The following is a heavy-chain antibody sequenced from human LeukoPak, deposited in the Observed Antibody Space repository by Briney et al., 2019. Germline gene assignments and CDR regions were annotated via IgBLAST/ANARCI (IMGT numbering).Heavy chain of an antibody. Sequence: GGSLRLSCAASGFTFSTYWMSWVRQAPGKGLEWVANIKQDGSEKYYVDSVKGRFTISRDNAKNSLFLQMSSLRADDTAIYYCARAGELRYMDVWGKGTAVTVSS. CDR3: ARAGELRYMDV. CDR1: GFTFSTYW. J-gene: IGHJ6*03. V-gene: IGHV3-7*01. D-gene: IGHD3-16*01. CDR2: IKQDGSEK.